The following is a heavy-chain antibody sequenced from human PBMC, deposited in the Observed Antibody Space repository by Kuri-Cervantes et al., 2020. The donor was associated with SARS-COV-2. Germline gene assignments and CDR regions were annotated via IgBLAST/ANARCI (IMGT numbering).Heavy chain of an antibody. V-gene: IGHV3-48*01. CDR3: ARDIVPVGATYDAFDI. D-gene: IGHD1-26*01. CDR2: ISSSSTI. J-gene: IGHJ3*02. CDR1: GFTFSSYS. Sequence: GGSLRLSCAASGFTFSSYSMNWVRQAPGKGLEWVSYISSSSTIYYADSVKGRFTISRDNSKNTLYLQMNSLRAEDTAVYYCARDIVPVGATYDAFDIWGQGTMVTVSS.